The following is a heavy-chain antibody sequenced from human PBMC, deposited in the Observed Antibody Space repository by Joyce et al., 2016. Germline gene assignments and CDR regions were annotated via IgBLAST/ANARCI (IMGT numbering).Heavy chain of an antibody. CDR2: IYYSGSS. Sequence: QLQLQESGPGLVKPSETLSLTCIVSGGSISSSNYYWGWIRQPPGKGLEWIGNIYYSGSSYYNPSLKSRVTISVDTSKNQFSLELISVTAADTAVYYCARQSSGWYTHFQHWGQGTLVTVSS. V-gene: IGHV4-39*01. J-gene: IGHJ1*01. CDR1: GGSISSSNYY. D-gene: IGHD6-19*01. CDR3: ARQSSGWYTHFQH.